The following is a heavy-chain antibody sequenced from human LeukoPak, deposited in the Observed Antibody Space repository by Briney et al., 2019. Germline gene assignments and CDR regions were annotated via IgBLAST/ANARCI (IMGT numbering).Heavy chain of an antibody. CDR2: ISTSSGYT. V-gene: IGHV3-11*06. J-gene: IGHJ3*02. Sequence: GGSLRLSCTASGFTFSDSYMNWIRQAPGKGPEWISLISTSSGYTDYADSVKGRFTISRDNAKNSLYLQMDSLRVEDTAMYCCAYESSGYHQRSDAFDIWGRGTVVIVSS. CDR1: GFTFSDSY. CDR3: AYESSGYHQRSDAFDI. D-gene: IGHD3-22*01.